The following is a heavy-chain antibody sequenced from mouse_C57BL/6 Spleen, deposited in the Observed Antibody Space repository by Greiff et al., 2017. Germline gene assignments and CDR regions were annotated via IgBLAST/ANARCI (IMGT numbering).Heavy chain of an antibody. D-gene: IGHD2-1*01. Sequence: VQLQQSGPELVKPGASVKISCKASGYAFSSSWMNWVKQRPGKGLEWIGRIYPGDGDTNYNGKFKGKATLTADKSSSTAYMQLSSLTSVDSAVYFCAGIYGNYLAEFAYWGQGTLVTVSA. CDR3: AGIYGNYLAEFAY. J-gene: IGHJ3*01. CDR1: GYAFSSSW. V-gene: IGHV1-82*01. CDR2: IYPGDGDT.